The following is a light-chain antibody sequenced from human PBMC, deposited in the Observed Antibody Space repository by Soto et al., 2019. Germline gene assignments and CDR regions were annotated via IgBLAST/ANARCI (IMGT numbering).Light chain of an antibody. Sequence: EIVLTQSPVTLSLSPGERATLSCRASQSVFSSLAWYQQKPGQAPRLLIYDASTRATAIPARFRGSGSGTDFTLTISSLGPEDFAVYYCHQRSNWPLTFGGGTKVEVK. CDR3: HQRSNWPLT. J-gene: IGKJ4*01. CDR1: QSVFSS. CDR2: DAS. V-gene: IGKV3-11*01.